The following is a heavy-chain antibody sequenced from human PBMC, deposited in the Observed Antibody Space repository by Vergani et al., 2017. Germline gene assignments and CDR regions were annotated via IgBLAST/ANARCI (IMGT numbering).Heavy chain of an antibody. V-gene: IGHV4-30-2*01. D-gene: IGHD6-13*01. CDR3: ARVAAAGTGYYYMDV. Sequence: QVQLQESGPGLVKPSETLSLTCAVSGGSISSGGYSWSWIRQPPGKGLEWIGYIYHSGSTYYNPSLKSRVTISVDRSKNQFSLKLSSVTAADTAVYYCARVAAAGTGYYYMDVWGKGTTVTVSS. CDR1: GGSISSGGYS. CDR2: IYHSGST. J-gene: IGHJ6*03.